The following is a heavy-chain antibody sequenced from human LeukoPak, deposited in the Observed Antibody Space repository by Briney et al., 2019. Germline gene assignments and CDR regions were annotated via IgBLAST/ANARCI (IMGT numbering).Heavy chain of an antibody. D-gene: IGHD2-2*01. J-gene: IGHJ6*03. CDR3: ARGYQLPLYYYYYMDV. CDR1: GGSFSGYY. V-gene: IGHV4-34*01. CDR2: INHSGST. Sequence: SETLSLTCAVYGGSFSGYYWSWIRQPPGKGLEWIGEINHSGSTNYNPSLKSRVTISVDTSKNQFSLKLSSVTAADTAVYYCARGYQLPLYYYYYMDVRGKGTTVTVSS.